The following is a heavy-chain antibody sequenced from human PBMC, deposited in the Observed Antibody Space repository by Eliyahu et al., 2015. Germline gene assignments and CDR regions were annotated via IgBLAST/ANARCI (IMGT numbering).Heavy chain of an antibody. D-gene: IGHD3-10*01. J-gene: IGHJ5*02. Sequence: EVQLLESGGDLVQPGGSLRLSCAASGFTFSSYGMTWVRQAPGKGLEWVSTINNSGSGTYYADSVKGRFTISRDNSKNTLYLQMNSLRPEDTAVYYCAKGGRSSGPFDPWGQGTLVTVSS. CDR1: GFTFSSYG. CDR3: AKGGRSSGPFDP. CDR2: INNSGSGT. V-gene: IGHV3-23*05.